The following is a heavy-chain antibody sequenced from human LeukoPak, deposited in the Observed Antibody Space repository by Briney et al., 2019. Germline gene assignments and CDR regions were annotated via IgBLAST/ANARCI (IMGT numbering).Heavy chain of an antibody. CDR2: IAHDGTT. CDR3: TREDRPYCPFAY. V-gene: IGHV4-4*02. CDR1: GGSITQTNY. Sequence: MSSETLSLTCDVSGGSITQTNYWTWVRQPPGKGLEWIGEIAHDGTTNYNPSLRSRVAMSFDRANNQFSLSLTSVTAADTAVYYCTREDRPYCPFAYWGQGVLVTVSS. J-gene: IGHJ4*02. D-gene: IGHD1-26*01.